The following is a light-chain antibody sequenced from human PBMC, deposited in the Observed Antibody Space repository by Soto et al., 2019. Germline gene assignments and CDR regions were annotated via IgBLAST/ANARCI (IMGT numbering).Light chain of an antibody. CDR3: TSYTTSDAYVV. Sequence: QSALTQPASVSGSPGQSITISCSGTSSDVGGYNYVSWYQQHPAKAPRRIIYEVSHRPSGVSNRFSGSKSANTASLTISGLQAEDEADYYCTSYTTSDAYVVFGGGTKLTVL. CDR1: SSDVGGYNY. J-gene: IGLJ2*01. V-gene: IGLV2-14*01. CDR2: EVS.